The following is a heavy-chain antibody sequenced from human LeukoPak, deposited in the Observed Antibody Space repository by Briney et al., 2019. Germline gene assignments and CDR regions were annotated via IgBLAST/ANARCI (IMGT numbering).Heavy chain of an antibody. CDR3: ARAGGSYYNWFDP. J-gene: IGHJ5*02. CDR2: IYYSGST. V-gene: IGHV4-30-4*08. CDR1: GGSISSGDYY. Sequence: SETLSLTCTVSGGSISSGDYYWSWIRQPPGKGLEWIGYIYYSGSTYYNPSLKSRVTISVDTSKNQFSLKLSSVTAADTAVYYCARAGGSYYNWFDPWGQGTLVTVSS. D-gene: IGHD1-26*01.